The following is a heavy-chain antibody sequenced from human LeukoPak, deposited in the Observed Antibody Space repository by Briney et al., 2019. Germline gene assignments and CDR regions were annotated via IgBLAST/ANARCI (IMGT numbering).Heavy chain of an antibody. V-gene: IGHV3-23*01. CDR1: GLTFSNYG. J-gene: IGHJ4*02. CDR3: AKASHKYYYDSSDIDY. D-gene: IGHD3-22*01. CDR2: ISGSGVGT. Sequence: GGSLRLSCAASGLTFSNYGMGWVRQAPGKGLEWVSAISGSGVGTYYADSVKGRFSISRDNSKNALYLQMTSLRAEDTAVYYCAKASHKYYYDSSDIDYWGQGTLVTVSS.